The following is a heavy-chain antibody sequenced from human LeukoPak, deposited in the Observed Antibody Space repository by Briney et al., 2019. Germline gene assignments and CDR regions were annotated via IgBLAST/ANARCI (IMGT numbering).Heavy chain of an antibody. J-gene: IGHJ5*02. V-gene: IGHV1-8*01. D-gene: IGHD4-23*01. CDR1: GYTFTSYD. CDR3: ARDYGGNSGWFDP. Sequence: ASVKVSCKASGYTFTSYDLNWVRQATGQGLEWIGWMNPNSGNTGYAQKFQGRVTLTRSTSISTAYMELRGLTSEDTAVYYCARDYGGNSGWFDPWGQGTLVTVSS. CDR2: MNPNSGNT.